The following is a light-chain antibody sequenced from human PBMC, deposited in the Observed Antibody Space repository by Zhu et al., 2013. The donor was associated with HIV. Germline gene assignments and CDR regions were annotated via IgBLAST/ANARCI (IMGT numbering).Light chain of an antibody. CDR2: GNS. V-gene: IGLV1-40*01. CDR1: SSNIGAGYD. CDR3: QSYDSSLSPVV. J-gene: IGLJ2*01. Sequence: QSVLTQPPSVSGAPGQRVTISCTGSSSNIGAGYDVHWYQQLPGTAPKLLIYGNSNRPSGVPDRFSGSKSGTSASLAITGLQAEDEADLYCQSYDSSLSPVVFGGGTKLTV.